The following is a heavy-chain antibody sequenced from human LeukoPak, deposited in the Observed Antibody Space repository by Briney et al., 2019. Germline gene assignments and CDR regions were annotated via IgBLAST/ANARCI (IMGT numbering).Heavy chain of an antibody. Sequence: GASVKVSCKASGGTFSSYAISWVRQAPGQGLEWMGGIIPIFGTANYAQKLQGRVTITTDESTSTAYMELSSLRSEDTAVYYCARAICSSTSSYIRGFDYWGQGTLVTVSS. V-gene: IGHV1-69*05. CDR2: IIPIFGTA. J-gene: IGHJ4*02. CDR3: ARAICSSTSSYIRGFDY. CDR1: GGTFSSYA. D-gene: IGHD2-2*02.